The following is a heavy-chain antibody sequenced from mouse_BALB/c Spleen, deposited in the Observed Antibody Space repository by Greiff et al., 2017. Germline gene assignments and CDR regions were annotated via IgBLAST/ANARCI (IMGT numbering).Heavy chain of an antibody. CDR1: GYSITSGYY. CDR2: ISYDGSN. CDR3: ARGGMINLYYYAMDY. V-gene: IGHV3-6*02. D-gene: IGHD2-4*01. J-gene: IGHJ4*01. Sequence: DVKLQESGPGLVKPSQSLSLTCSVTGYSITSGYYWNWIRQFPGNKLEWMGYISYDGSNNYNPSLKNRISITRDTSKNQFFLKLNSVTTEDTATYYCARGGMINLYYYAMDYWGQGTSVTVSS.